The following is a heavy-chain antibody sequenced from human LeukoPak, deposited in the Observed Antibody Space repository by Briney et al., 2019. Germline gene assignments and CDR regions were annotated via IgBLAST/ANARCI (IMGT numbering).Heavy chain of an antibody. V-gene: IGHV4-59*08. D-gene: IGHD3-22*01. CDR1: GGSISSYY. CDR2: IYYKGST. Sequence: PSETLSLTCTASGGSISSYYWSWVRQPPGKGLEWIGDIYYKGSTNYNPSLKSRVTISVDTSKNHLSLKLTSVLAADTAIYYCVRRDNTGLNYFVYCGQGILVTVSS. J-gene: IGHJ4*02. CDR3: VRRDNTGLNYFVY.